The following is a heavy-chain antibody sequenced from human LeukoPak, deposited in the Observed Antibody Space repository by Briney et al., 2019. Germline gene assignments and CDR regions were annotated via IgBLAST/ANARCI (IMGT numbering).Heavy chain of an antibody. V-gene: IGHV4-61*01. D-gene: IGHD3-22*01. J-gene: IGHJ4*02. CDR1: VSSLISGYY. Sequence: SETLSLTCSVSVSSLISGYYWGWIRQPPGKGLAGIVYIYYSGNTNDNPSRKRRVTISVATSKKQFSLKLSSVTAADPAVYYCAREAAYDSSGSPVDYWGQGTLVTVSS. CDR3: AREAAYDSSGSPVDY. CDR2: IYYSGNT.